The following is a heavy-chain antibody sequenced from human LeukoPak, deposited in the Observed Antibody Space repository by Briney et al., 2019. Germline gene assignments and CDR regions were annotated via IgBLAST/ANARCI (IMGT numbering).Heavy chain of an antibody. CDR3: ARGRGLTIFGVISWFDP. Sequence: GGSLSLSFAASGFTFRNYWMSWVRPAPGKGLEWVATIKQDGSEIYYVDSVKGRFNFSRDNVKNSLYLQMNSLRAEDTAVYYCARGRGLTIFGVISWFDPWGQGTLVTVSS. CDR2: IKQDGSEI. J-gene: IGHJ5*02. CDR1: GFTFRNYW. D-gene: IGHD3-3*01. V-gene: IGHV3-7*01.